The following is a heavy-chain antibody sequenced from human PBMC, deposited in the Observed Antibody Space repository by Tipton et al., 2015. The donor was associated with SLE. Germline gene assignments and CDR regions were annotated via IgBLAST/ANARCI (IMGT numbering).Heavy chain of an antibody. D-gene: IGHD3-3*01. CDR2: INHSGST. Sequence: TLSLTCTVSGGSISSGGYYWSWIRQPPGKGLEWIGEINHSGSTNYNPSLKSRVTISVDTSKNQFSLKLSSVTAADTAVYYCARTSYDFRSGYYFDYWGQGTLVTVSS. CDR1: GGSISSGGYY. V-gene: IGHV4-39*07. J-gene: IGHJ4*02. CDR3: ARTSYDFRSGYYFDY.